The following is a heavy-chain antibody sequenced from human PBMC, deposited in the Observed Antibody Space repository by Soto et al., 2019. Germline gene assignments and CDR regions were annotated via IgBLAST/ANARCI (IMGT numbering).Heavy chain of an antibody. Sequence: SDTLSLTCTFSVASIKSRNYFCGWIRQPPGKGLEFVGSIHSSGGTYYNPSLKSRVTVSVDLSNSHFSLSLKSLTATDTAVYYCGRLAEAATGHTDFQFWGQGTLVTVSS. CDR2: IHSSGGT. J-gene: IGHJ4*02. CDR1: VASIKSRNYF. V-gene: IGHV4-39*02. CDR3: GRLAEAATGHTDFQF. D-gene: IGHD2-15*01.